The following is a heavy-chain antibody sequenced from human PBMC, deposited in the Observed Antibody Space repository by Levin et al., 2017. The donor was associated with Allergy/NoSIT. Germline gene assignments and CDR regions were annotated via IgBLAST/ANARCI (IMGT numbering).Heavy chain of an antibody. Sequence: GGSLRLSCAASGFTFSSYGMHWVRQAPGKGLEWVAVISYDGSNKYYADSVKGRFTISRDNSKNTLYLQMNSLRAEDTAVYYCAKETSLRITMVRGYNWFDPWGQGTLVTVSS. V-gene: IGHV3-30*18. D-gene: IGHD3-10*01. J-gene: IGHJ5*02. CDR3: AKETSLRITMVRGYNWFDP. CDR2: ISYDGSNK. CDR1: GFTFSSYG.